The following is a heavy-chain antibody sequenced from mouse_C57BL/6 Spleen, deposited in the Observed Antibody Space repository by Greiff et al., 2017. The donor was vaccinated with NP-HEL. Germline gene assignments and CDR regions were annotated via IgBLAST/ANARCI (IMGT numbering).Heavy chain of an antibody. Sequence: EVQLVESGPELVKPGASVKISCKASGYSFTDYNMNWVKQSNGKSLEWIGVINPNYGTTSYNQKFKGKATLTVDQSSSTAYMQLNSLTSEDSAFYYCASSGGSGGWFAYWGQGTLVTVSA. J-gene: IGHJ3*01. CDR1: GYSFTDYN. V-gene: IGHV1-39*01. CDR2: INPNYGTT. D-gene: IGHD1-1*02. CDR3: ASSGGSGGWFAY.